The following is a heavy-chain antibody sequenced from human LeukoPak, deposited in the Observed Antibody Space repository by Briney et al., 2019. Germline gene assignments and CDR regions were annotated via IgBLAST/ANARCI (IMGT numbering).Heavy chain of an antibody. Sequence: SETLSLTCTVSGGSISSYYWSWIRQPPGKGLEWIGYIYYSGSTNYNPSLKSRVTISVDTSKNQFSLKLSSVTAADTAVYYCARGPNIAVAGDHFDYWGQGTLVTVSS. J-gene: IGHJ4*02. D-gene: IGHD6-19*01. CDR2: IYYSGST. V-gene: IGHV4-59*12. CDR1: GGSISSYY. CDR3: ARGPNIAVAGDHFDY.